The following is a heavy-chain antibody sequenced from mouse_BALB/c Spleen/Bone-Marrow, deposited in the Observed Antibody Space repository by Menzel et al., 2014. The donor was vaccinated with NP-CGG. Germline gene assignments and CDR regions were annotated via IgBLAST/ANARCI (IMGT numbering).Heavy chain of an antibody. J-gene: IGHJ1*01. V-gene: IGHV3-8*02. CDR3: AIITTAWYFDV. CDR1: GDSINSGY. Sequence: VQLKDSGPSLVKPSQTLSLTCSVTGDSINSGYWNWIRKFPGNKLDYMGYISYSGSTYYNPSLKSRISITRDTSKNQYYLQLNSVTTEDTATYYCAIITTAWYFDVWGAGTTVTVSS. CDR2: ISYSGST. D-gene: IGHD1-1*01.